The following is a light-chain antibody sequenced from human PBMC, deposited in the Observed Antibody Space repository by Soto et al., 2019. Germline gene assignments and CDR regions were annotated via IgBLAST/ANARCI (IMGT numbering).Light chain of an antibody. CDR3: QQYGTSPYT. J-gene: IGKJ2*01. Sequence: EIVLTQSPGTLSLSPGERATLSCRASQSVRRDYLAWYQKRPRQAPRLVIYGASTTATGIPGRFSGSGSGTDFTLTISSLEPDDVAVFYCQQYGTSPYTFGQGTKLEI. V-gene: IGKV3-20*01. CDR2: GAS. CDR1: QSVRRDY.